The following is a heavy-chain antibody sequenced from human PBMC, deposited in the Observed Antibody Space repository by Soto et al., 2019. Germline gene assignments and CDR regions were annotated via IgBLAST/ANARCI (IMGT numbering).Heavy chain of an antibody. D-gene: IGHD6-13*01. Sequence: VQLVESGGGLMQPGESLRLSCAASGFTFSDYYMTWIRQAPGSGLEWVSYISSSSGTISYANSVKGRFTISRDNAQNSLYLQMTSLRAEDTAVYYCARGTYRSKTDFDYWGQGTLVTVSS. CDR3: ARGTYRSKTDFDY. CDR1: GFTFSDYY. J-gene: IGHJ4*02. CDR2: ISSSSGTI. V-gene: IGHV3-11*01.